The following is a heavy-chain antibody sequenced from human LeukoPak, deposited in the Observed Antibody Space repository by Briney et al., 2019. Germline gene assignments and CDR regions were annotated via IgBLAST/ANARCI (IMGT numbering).Heavy chain of an antibody. CDR1: GGSFSGYY. D-gene: IGHD4-17*01. CDR3: AKSGYVDYGDYVRIKYFDY. CDR2: INHSGST. Sequence: PSETLSLTCAVYGGSFSGYYWSWIRQPPGKGLEWIGEINHSGSTNYNPSLKSRVTISVDTSKNQFSLKLSSVTAADTAVYYCAKSGYVDYGDYVRIKYFDYWGQGTLVTVSS. J-gene: IGHJ4*02. V-gene: IGHV4-34*01.